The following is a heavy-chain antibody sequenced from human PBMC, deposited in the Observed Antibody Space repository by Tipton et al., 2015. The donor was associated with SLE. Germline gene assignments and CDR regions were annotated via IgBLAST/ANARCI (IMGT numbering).Heavy chain of an antibody. Sequence: QSGAEVKKPGASVKVSCKASGYTFTSYGISWVRQAPGQGLEWMGWFIPIFGSANYAQKFQGRVTITADASTTTSYMELSSLRSEDTAVYYCAEGTAMGFFDYWGQGTQVTVSS. CDR1: GYTFTSYG. J-gene: IGHJ4*02. CDR2: FIPIFGSA. V-gene: IGHV1-69*13. CDR3: AEGTAMGFFDY. D-gene: IGHD2-21*02.